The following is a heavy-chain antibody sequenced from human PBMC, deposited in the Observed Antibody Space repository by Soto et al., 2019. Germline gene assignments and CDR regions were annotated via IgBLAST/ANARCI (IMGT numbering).Heavy chain of an antibody. Sequence: SGPTLVNPTQTLTLTCTFSGFSLSTSGVGVGWIRQPPGKALECLALIYWDDDKRYSPSLKSRLTTTKDSSKNQVVLTMTNMDPVDTATYYCAHLLSTWDYFDYWGQGTLVTVSS. D-gene: IGHD7-27*01. V-gene: IGHV2-5*02. CDR2: IYWDDDK. CDR1: GFSLSTSGVG. J-gene: IGHJ4*02. CDR3: AHLLSTWDYFDY.